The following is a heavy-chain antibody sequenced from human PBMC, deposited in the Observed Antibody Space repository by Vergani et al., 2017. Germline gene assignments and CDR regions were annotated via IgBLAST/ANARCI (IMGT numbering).Heavy chain of an antibody. CDR1: GGSISSSSYY. CDR3: ARGRSNRLAAAGTGLHY. Sequence: QVQLQESGPGLVKPSETLSLTCTVSGGSISSSSYYWGWIRQPPGKGLEWIGSIYYSGSTNYNPSLKSRVTISVDTSKNQFSLKLSSVTAADTAVYYCARGRSNRLAAAGTGLHYWGQGTLVTVSS. J-gene: IGHJ4*02. D-gene: IGHD6-13*01. V-gene: IGHV4-39*07. CDR2: IYYSGST.